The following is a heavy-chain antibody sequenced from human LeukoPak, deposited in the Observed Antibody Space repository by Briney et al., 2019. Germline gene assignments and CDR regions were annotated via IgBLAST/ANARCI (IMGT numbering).Heavy chain of an antibody. CDR3: AKATGDGGTFHY. V-gene: IGHV3-23*01. D-gene: IGHD7-27*01. J-gene: IGHJ4*02. Sequence: GGSLRLSCGASGFSFSSYAMSWVHQAPGKGLEWVSAISGGADLIYYADSVKGRFFISRDNSKNTLSLQMNSLRAEDTAVYYCAKATGDGGTFHYWGQGTLVTVSS. CDR2: ISGGADLI. CDR1: GFSFSSYA.